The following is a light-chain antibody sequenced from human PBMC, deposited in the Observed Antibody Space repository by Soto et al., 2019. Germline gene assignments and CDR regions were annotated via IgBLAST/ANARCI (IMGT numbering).Light chain of an antibody. CDR2: GNS. CDR3: QSYDSSLSGYV. CDR1: SSNIGAGYD. J-gene: IGLJ1*01. V-gene: IGLV1-40*01. Sequence: QSVLTQPTSVSGAPGQRVTISCTGSSSNIGAGYDVHWYHQLPGTAPKLLIYGNSNRPSGVPDRFSGSKSGTSASLAITGLQAEDEADYYCQSYDSSLSGYVFGTGTKLTVL.